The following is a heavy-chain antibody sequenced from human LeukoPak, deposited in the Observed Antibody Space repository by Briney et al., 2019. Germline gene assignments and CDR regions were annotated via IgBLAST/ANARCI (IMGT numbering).Heavy chain of an antibody. D-gene: IGHD4-11*01. J-gene: IGHJ6*02. CDR3: ARDSPPPKIYSNYDVYYGMDV. Sequence: ASVKVSGKASGGTFSSYAISWVRQAPGQGLEWMGGIIPIFGTANYAQKFQGRVTITADESTSTAYMELSSLRSEDTAVYYCARDSPPPKIYSNYDVYYGMDVWGQGTTVTVSS. CDR1: GGTFSSYA. V-gene: IGHV1-69*13. CDR2: IIPIFGTA.